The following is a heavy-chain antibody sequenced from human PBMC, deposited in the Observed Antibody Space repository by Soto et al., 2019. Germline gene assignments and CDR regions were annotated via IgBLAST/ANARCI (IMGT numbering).Heavy chain of an antibody. V-gene: IGHV4-39*01. CDR3: LRQLRNLDI. J-gene: IGHJ4*02. D-gene: IGHD4-17*01. CDR2: FYYSGGT. CDR1: GGSIINSTFY. Sequence: SETLSHTCTVSGGSIINSTFYWSWLRQPPGKGLEFIGSFYYSGGTYYQPSLKGRVTISVDTSKNRFSLIVTSVTAADTACYYCLRQLRNLDIWGPGILVTVSS.